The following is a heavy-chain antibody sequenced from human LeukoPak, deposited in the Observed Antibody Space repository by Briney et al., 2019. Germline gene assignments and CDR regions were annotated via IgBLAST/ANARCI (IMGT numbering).Heavy chain of an antibody. CDR2: IYHSGST. D-gene: IGHD7-27*01. J-gene: IGHJ5*02. V-gene: IGHV4-39*01. CDR3: AGLLNGGASHWFDP. Sequence: SETLSLTCTVSGASISNTGYYWGWIRQPPGKELEWIGNIYHSGSTYYSPSLKSRVTLSVDTSKNQFSLKLSSVTAADTAVYYCAGLLNGGASHWFDPWGQGTPVTVSS. CDR1: GASISNTGYY.